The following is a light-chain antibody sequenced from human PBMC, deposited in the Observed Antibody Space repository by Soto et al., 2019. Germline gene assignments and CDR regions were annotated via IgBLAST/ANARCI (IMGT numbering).Light chain of an antibody. CDR3: QHYETYSPMWT. Sequence: DIQLAQSPSTLSASVGDRITITCRATQSINWLAWYQPKPGKAPKLLIFEASRLESGAPSRFSGSRSGTEFTLTLSSRQPYDFGTYYCQHYETYSPMWTLGEGTKVDVK. CDR2: EAS. J-gene: IGKJ1*01. CDR1: QSINW. V-gene: IGKV1-5*03.